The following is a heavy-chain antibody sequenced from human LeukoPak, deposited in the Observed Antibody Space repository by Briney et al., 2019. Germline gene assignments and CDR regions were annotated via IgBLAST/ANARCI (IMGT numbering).Heavy chain of an antibody. Sequence: GGSLRLSCAASGFTFSSYAMSWVRQAPGKGLEWVSAISGSGGSTYYADSVKGRFTISRDNAKNSLYVQMNSLRVEDTAVYYCVAGSGWRFDYWGQGTLVTVSS. V-gene: IGHV3-23*01. CDR1: GFTFSSYA. D-gene: IGHD6-19*01. CDR3: VAGSGWRFDY. J-gene: IGHJ4*02. CDR2: ISGSGGST.